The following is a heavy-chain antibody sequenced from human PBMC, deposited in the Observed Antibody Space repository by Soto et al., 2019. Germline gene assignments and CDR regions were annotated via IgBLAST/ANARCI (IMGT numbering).Heavy chain of an antibody. D-gene: IGHD1-26*01. CDR1: GGSVSSCSYY. CDR3: ARGVKWAASVPKVWFEP. V-gene: IGHV4-61*01. J-gene: IGHJ5*02. CDR2: IYYSGSN. Sequence: QVQLQESGPGLVKPSETLSLTCTVSGGSVSSCSYYWSWIRQPQGQGLEWIGYIYYSGSNNYNTSLKSRGNVSVEKSKNQFALKLSSVAASDTGVYYCARGVKWAASVPKVWFEPLGQGTLGTVSS.